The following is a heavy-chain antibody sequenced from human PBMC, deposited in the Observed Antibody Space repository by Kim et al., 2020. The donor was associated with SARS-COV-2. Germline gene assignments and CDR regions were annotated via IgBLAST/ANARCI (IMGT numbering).Heavy chain of an antibody. Sequence: GGSLRLSCAASGFTFSSYGMHWVRQAPGKGLEWVAVISYDGSNKYYADSVKGRFTISRDNSKNTLYLQMNSLRAEDTAVYYCATGRSEYWGQGTLVTVSS. CDR2: ISYDGSNK. CDR1: GFTFSSYG. V-gene: IGHV3-30*03. J-gene: IGHJ4*02. CDR3: ATGRSEY.